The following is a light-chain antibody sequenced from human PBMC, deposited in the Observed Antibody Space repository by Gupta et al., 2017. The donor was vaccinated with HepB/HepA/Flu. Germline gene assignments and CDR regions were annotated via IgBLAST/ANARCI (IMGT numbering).Light chain of an antibody. CDR2: EVT. Sequence: QSALTQPRSVSGSPGQSITISCTGTSSDIGVYNYVSWYQQHPGKAPKLMIYEVTKRPSGVPDRFSGSKSGNTASLTVSGLQAEDEADYYCSSYAGSYTVVCGTGTEVTVL. J-gene: IGLJ1*01. V-gene: IGLV2-11*01. CDR1: SSDIGVYNY. CDR3: SSYAGSYTVV.